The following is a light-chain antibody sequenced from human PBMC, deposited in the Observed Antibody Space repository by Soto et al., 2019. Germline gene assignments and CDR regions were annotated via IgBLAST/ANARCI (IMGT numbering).Light chain of an antibody. CDR3: SSYTSRSTLV. CDR1: SSDVGGYNY. V-gene: IGLV2-14*01. J-gene: IGLJ3*02. CDR2: EVS. Sequence: QSALTQPASVSGSPGQSITISCTGTSSDVGGYNYVSWYQQHPGKAPKLMIYEVSNRPSGVSNRFSGSKSGNTASLTISGLQAGDEADYYCSSYTSRSTLVFGGGTQLTVL.